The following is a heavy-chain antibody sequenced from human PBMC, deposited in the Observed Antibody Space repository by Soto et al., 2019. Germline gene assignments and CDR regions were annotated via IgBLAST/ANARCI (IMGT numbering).Heavy chain of an antibody. V-gene: IGHV1-69*05. D-gene: IGHD6-25*01. CDR1: GGTFSTYV. CDR3: ARGPIGGAATNFYYFGMDV. J-gene: IGHJ6*02. Sequence: QVQLVQSGAEVKKPGSSVKVSCKASGGTFSTYVISWVRQAPGQGLEWMGGIIPVFATTNYAQKFQGRVTITSGECTRTGYMELNSLRSEETAVYYCARGPIGGAATNFYYFGMDVWGQGTSVTVSS. CDR2: IIPVFATT.